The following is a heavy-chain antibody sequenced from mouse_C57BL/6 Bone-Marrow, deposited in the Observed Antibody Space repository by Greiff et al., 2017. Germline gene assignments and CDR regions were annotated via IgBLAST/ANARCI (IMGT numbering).Heavy chain of an antibody. CDR3: ARSYDYDAYTMDY. CDR2: MHPNGGSP. CDR1: GYTFTNYW. D-gene: IGHD2-4*01. Sequence: QVQLQQPGAELVKPGASVKLSCKASGYTFTNYWMHWVKQRPGQGLEWIGMMHPNGGSPDYNEKFKSEATLSVDNSSRTAYMELSSLTSEYSSVYYCARSYDYDAYTMDYWGQGTSVTVSS. J-gene: IGHJ4*01. V-gene: IGHV1-64*01.